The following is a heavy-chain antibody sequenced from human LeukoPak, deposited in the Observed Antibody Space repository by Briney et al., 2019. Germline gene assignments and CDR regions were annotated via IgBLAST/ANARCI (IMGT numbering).Heavy chain of an antibody. Sequence: GGSLRLSCAASGFTFSSYSMNWVRQAPGKGLEWVSTIRGSGGGTYYADSVKGRFTISRDNSKNTLYLQMNSLRDEDTALYYCAKAGIGVVGYFDYWGQGTLVTVSS. CDR2: IRGSGGGT. V-gene: IGHV3-23*01. CDR1: GFTFSSYS. CDR3: AKAGIGVVGYFDY. D-gene: IGHD6-19*01. J-gene: IGHJ4*02.